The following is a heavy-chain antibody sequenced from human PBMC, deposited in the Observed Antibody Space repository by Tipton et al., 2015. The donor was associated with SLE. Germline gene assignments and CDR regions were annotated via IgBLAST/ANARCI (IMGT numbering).Heavy chain of an antibody. CDR3: ARGIGAFDL. V-gene: IGHV4-34*01. CDR1: GGSFSGYY. CDR2: INHSGRT. Sequence: TLSLTCAVYGGSFSGYYWLWIRQPPGRGLEWIGEINHSGRTNYKSSLKSRVTISVDTSKNQFSLKLSSVTAADTDVYYCARGIGAFDLWGQGTMVTVSS. J-gene: IGHJ3*01.